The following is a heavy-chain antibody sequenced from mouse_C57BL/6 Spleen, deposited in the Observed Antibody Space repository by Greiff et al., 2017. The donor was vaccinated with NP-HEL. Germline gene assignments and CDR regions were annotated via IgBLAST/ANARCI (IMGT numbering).Heavy chain of an antibody. D-gene: IGHD1-1*01. J-gene: IGHJ1*03. CDR3: ARSGYGSSHWYFDV. CDR2: IHPNSGST. V-gene: IGHV1-64*01. Sequence: QVQLQQPGAELVKPGASVMLSCKASGYTFTSYWMHWVKQRPGQGLEWIGMIHPNSGSTNYNEKFKSKATLTVDKSSSTAYMQLSSLTSEDSAVYDCARSGYGSSHWYFDVWGTGTTVTVSS. CDR1: GYTFTSYW.